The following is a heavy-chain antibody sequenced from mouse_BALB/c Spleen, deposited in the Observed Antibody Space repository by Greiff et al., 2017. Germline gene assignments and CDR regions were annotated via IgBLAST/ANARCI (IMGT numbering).Heavy chain of an antibody. CDR2: IWAGGST. J-gene: IGHJ2*01. CDR3: ARVGYGEYYYFDY. V-gene: IGHV2-9*02. Sequence: QVQLKESGPGLVAPSQSLSITCTVSGFSLTSYGVHWVRQPPGKGLEWLGVIWAGGSTNYNSALMSRLSISKDNSKSQVFLKMNRLQTDDTAMYYCARVGYGEYYYFDYWGQGTTLTVSS. CDR1: GFSLTSYG. D-gene: IGHD3-1*01.